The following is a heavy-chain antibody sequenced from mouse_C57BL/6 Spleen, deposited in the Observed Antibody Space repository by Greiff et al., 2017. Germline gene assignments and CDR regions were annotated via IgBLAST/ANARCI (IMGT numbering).Heavy chain of an antibody. CDR2: FYPGSGSI. V-gene: IGHV1-62-2*01. CDR1: GYTFTEYT. CDR3: ARHEDGVYYGSSYVAWFAY. J-gene: IGHJ3*01. Sequence: QVQLQQSGAELVKPGASVKLSCKASGYTFTEYTIHWVKQRSGQGLEWIGWFYPGSGSIKYNEKFKDKATLTADKSSSTVYMELRRLTSEDSAVYFCARHEDGVYYGSSYVAWFAYWGQGTLVTVSA. D-gene: IGHD1-1*01.